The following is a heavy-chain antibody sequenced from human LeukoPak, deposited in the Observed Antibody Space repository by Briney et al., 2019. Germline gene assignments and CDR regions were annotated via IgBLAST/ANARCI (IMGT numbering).Heavy chain of an antibody. CDR3: ARDRWEPFDY. Sequence: GGSLRLSCAAPGFTFSNYNMNWVRQAPGKSLEWVSSITSTSTYTFYADPVKGRFTISRDNAKNSLYLQMNSLRAEDTAVYHCARDRWEPFDYWGQGTLVTVSS. CDR1: GFTFSNYN. D-gene: IGHD1-26*01. V-gene: IGHV3-21*01. CDR2: ITSTSTYT. J-gene: IGHJ4*02.